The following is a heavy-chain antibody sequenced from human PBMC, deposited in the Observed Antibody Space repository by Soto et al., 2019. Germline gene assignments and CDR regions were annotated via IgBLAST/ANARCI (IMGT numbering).Heavy chain of an antibody. Sequence: PSETLSLTCTISGGSISSSSYYWGWIRQPPGKGLEWIGSIYYSGSTYYNPSLKSRVTISVDTSKNQFSLKLSSVTAADTAVYYCARSADLGALSLGYWGHGTLVSVSS. D-gene: IGHD3-16*01. V-gene: IGHV4-39*01. CDR1: GGSISSSSYY. CDR2: IYYSGST. CDR3: ARSADLGALSLGY. J-gene: IGHJ4*01.